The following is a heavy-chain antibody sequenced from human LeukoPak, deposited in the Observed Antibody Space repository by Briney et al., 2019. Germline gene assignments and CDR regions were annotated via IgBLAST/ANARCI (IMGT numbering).Heavy chain of an antibody. CDR2: INHSGST. CDR1: GGSFSGYY. CDR3: ASLAYCGGDCYFAEYFQH. V-gene: IGHV4-34*01. J-gene: IGHJ1*01. D-gene: IGHD2-21*02. Sequence: SETLSLTCAVYGGSFSGYYWSWIRQPPGKGLEWIGEINHSGSTNYNPSLKSRVTISVDTSKNQFSLKLISVTAADTAVYYCASLAYCGGDCYFAEYFQHWGQGTLVTVSS.